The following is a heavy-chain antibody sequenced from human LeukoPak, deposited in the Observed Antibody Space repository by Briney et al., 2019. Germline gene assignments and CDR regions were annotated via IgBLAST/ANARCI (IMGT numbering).Heavy chain of an antibody. V-gene: IGHV3-23*01. Sequence: GGSLRLSCAASGFTFSSYAMSWVRQAPGKGLEWVSAISGSGGSTYYADSVKGRFTISRDNSKNTLYLQMNSLRAEDTAVYYCARDVDYGSGSYYGLRGYWGQGTLVTVSS. CDR2: ISGSGGST. J-gene: IGHJ4*02. CDR1: GFTFSSYA. CDR3: ARDVDYGSGSYYGLRGY. D-gene: IGHD3-10*01.